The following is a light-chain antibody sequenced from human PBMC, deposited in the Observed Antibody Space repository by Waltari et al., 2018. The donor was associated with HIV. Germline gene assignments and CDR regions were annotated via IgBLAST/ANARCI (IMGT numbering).Light chain of an antibody. Sequence: QSALTQPASISGSPGQSITISCTGTSGDVGGYNYVSWYQQKPGKAHQFIIYEVSERSTGVFSRFAGSKSGNTAFLTISWLQADDEADYYCSSYTTSSDLDVVFGGGTKLTVL. V-gene: IGLV2-14*01. J-gene: IGLJ2*01. CDR2: EVS. CDR1: SGDVGGYNY. CDR3: SSYTTSSDLDVV.